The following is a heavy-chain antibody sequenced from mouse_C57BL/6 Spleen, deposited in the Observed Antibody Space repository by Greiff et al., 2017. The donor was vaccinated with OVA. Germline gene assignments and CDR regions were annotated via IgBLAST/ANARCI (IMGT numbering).Heavy chain of an antibody. CDR3: ARGGWDWYFDV. J-gene: IGHJ1*03. V-gene: IGHV1-50*01. CDR1: GYTFTSYW. CDR2: IDPSDSYT. D-gene: IGHD1-1*02. Sequence: QVQLQQPGAELVKPGASVKLSCKASGYTFTSYWMQWVKQRPGQGLEWIGEIDPSDSYTNYNQKFKGKATLTVDTSSSTAYMQLSSLTSEDSAVYYCARGGWDWYFDVWGTGTTVTVSS.